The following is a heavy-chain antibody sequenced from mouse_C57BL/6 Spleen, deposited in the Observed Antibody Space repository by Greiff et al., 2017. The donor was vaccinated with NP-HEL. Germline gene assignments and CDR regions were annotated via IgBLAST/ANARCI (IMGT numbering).Heavy chain of an antibody. CDR3: ARERDGYAMDY. CDR2: INPNNGGT. V-gene: IGHV1-26*01. J-gene: IGHJ4*01. CDR1: GYTFTDYY. Sequence: VQLQQSGPELVKPGASVKISCKASGYTFTDYYMNWVKQSHGKSLEWIGDINPNNGGTSYNQKFKGKATLTVDKSSSTAYMELRSLTSEDSAVYYCARERDGYAMDYWGQGTSVTVSS. D-gene: IGHD3-3*01.